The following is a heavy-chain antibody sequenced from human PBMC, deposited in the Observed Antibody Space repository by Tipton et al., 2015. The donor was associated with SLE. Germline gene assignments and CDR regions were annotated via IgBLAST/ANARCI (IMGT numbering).Heavy chain of an antibody. CDR1: GDSISSNTHY. D-gene: IGHD3-3*01. CDR2: IHSGGNT. CDR3: ARHGRFLEWLGNDAFDI. Sequence: TLSLTCTVSGDSISSNTHYWGWIRQPPGKGLEWIGSIHSGGNTFYNPSLKSRVTISMDTSKNQVSLKLNSLTAADTAVYYCARHGRFLEWLGNDAFDIWGQGTMVTVSS. J-gene: IGHJ3*02. V-gene: IGHV4-39*01.